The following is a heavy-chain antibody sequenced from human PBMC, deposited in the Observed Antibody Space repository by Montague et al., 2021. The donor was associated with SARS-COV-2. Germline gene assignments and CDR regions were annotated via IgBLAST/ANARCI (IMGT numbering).Heavy chain of an antibody. CDR1: GFSLSTSGMC. CDR3: AQTPYYYDSSGYYYGAFDI. V-gene: IGHV2-70*11. Sequence: PALVKPTQTLTLTCTFSGFSLSTSGMCVSWIRQPPGKALEWLARIDWDDDKYYSTSLKTRLTTSKDTSKNQVVLTMTNMDPVDTATYYCAQTPYYYDSSGYYYGAFDIWGQGTMVTVSS. J-gene: IGHJ3*02. CDR2: IDWDDDK. D-gene: IGHD3-22*01.